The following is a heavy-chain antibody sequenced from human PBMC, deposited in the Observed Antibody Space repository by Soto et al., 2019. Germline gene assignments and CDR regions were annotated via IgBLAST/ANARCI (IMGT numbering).Heavy chain of an antibody. V-gene: IGHV1-18*01. CDR1: GYTFTSYG. D-gene: IGHD2-15*01. CDR3: AGNYCSRGSCYYYYGMDV. CDR2: ISAYNGNT. J-gene: IGHJ6*02. Sequence: QVPLVQSGAEVKKPGASVKVSCKASGYTFTSYGISWVRQAPGQGLEWMGWISAYNGNTNYAQKLQGRVTMTTDTSTSTAYMELRSLRSDDTAVYYCAGNYCSRGSCYYYYGMDVWGQGTTVTVSS.